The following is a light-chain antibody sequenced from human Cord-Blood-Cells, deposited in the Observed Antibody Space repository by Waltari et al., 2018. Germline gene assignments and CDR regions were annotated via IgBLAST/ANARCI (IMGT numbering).Light chain of an antibody. Sequence: SYVLTQPPSVSVASGKTARLTCGGNNIGSTSVHWYQQKPGQAPVLVIYYDSDRPSGIPERFPGSNSGNTATLTSSRVEAGDEADYYCQVWDSSSDHVVFGGGTKLTVL. V-gene: IGLV3-21*04. J-gene: IGLJ2*01. CDR2: YDS. CDR3: QVWDSSSDHVV. CDR1: NIGSTS.